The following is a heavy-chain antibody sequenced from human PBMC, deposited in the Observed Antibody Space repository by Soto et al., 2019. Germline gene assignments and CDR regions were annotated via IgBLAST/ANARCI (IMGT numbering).Heavy chain of an antibody. CDR1: GDTFYTYS. Sequence: ASVKVSCKASGDTFYTYSIAWVRQAPGQGLEWLGWISTYNGNTNYAQKLQGRVTMTTDTSTTTAYMELRSLTSDDTAVYYCARKYRSSYWFDARGHGSVVTSSX. V-gene: IGHV1-18*01. CDR3: ARKYRSSYWFDA. J-gene: IGHJ5*01. CDR2: ISTYNGNT. D-gene: IGHD6-6*01.